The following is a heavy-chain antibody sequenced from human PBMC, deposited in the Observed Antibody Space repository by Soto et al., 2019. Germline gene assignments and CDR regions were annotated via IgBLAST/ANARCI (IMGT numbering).Heavy chain of an antibody. CDR3: ARVVAAPPYCYYGMDV. Sequence: QVQLVQSGAEVKKPGSSVKVSCKASGGTFSSYAISWVRQAPGQGLEWMGGIIPIFGTANYAQKFQGRVTITADEPTSTAYMERGSLRSEDTAVYSWARVVAAPPYCYYGMDVWGQGTTVTVSS. CDR2: IIPIFGTA. V-gene: IGHV1-69*12. D-gene: IGHD2-15*01. CDR1: GGTFSSYA. J-gene: IGHJ6*02.